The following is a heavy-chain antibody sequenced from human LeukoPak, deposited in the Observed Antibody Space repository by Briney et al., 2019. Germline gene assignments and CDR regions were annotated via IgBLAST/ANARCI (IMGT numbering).Heavy chain of an antibody. CDR2: ITASGGNT. CDR1: GFTFSGSA. CDR3: AKGNGYSYGRYYFDY. J-gene: IGHJ4*02. D-gene: IGHD5-18*01. V-gene: IGHV3-23*01. Sequence: GGSLRLSCAACGFTFSGSAMHWVRQAPGKGLEWVSAITASGGNTYYADSVKGRFTISRDNSKNTLYLQVNSLRAEDTAVYYCAKGNGYSYGRYYFDYWGQGTLVTVSS.